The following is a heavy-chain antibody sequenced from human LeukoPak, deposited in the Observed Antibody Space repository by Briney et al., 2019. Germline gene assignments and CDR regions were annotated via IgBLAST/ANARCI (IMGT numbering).Heavy chain of an antibody. V-gene: IGHV3-23*01. Sequence: GGSLRLSCAASGFRFSGFALSWVRQAPGKGLEWVATISGGGENTYYADSVTGRFTISRDFSKNTLSLQMSSLRAEDTALYYCAKEDGYQNSFYDHWGQGTLGTVSS. CDR1: GFRFSGFA. CDR2: ISGGGENT. CDR3: AKEDGYQNSFYDH. J-gene: IGHJ4*02. D-gene: IGHD3-22*01.